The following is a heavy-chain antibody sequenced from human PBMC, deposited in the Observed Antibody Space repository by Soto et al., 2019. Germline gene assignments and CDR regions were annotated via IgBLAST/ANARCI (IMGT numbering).Heavy chain of an antibody. CDR1: GYTFTSYD. D-gene: IGHD2-8*01. V-gene: IGHV1-8*01. CDR3: ASMVSYYYYYGMDV. J-gene: IGHJ6*02. CDR2: MNPNSGNT. Sequence: QVQLVQSGAEVKKPGASVKVSCKASGYTFTSYDINWVRQATGQGLEWMGWMNPNSGNTGYAQKFQGRVTMTRNTSISTAYMELSSLRSEDTAVYYCASMVSYYYYYGMDVWGQGTTVTVSS.